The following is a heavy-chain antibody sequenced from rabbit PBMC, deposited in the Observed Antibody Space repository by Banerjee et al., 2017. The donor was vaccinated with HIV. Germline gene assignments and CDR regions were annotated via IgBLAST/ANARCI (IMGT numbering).Heavy chain of an antibody. V-gene: IGHV1S45*01. CDR3: ARRSGGYYMTFNL. D-gene: IGHD1-1*01. J-gene: IGHJ4*01. CDR1: GFSFSSSYY. Sequence: QEQLEESGGGLVQPEGSLTLTCTASGFSFSSSYYMCWVRQAPGKGLEWIGCILTGDGNTYYASWAKGRFTISKTSSTTVTLQMTSLTAADTATYFCARRSGGYYMTFNLWGPGTLVTVS. CDR2: ILTGDGNT.